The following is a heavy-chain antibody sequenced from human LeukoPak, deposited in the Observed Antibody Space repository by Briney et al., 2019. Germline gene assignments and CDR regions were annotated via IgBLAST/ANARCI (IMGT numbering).Heavy chain of an antibody. Sequence: SETLSLTCTVSGGSVSSGSYYWSWIRQPPGKGLEWIGYIYYSGSTNYNPSLESRVTISVDTSKNQFSLKLSSVTAADTAVYYCAREDYYDSSGYQNWGQGTLVTVSS. CDR3: AREDYYDSSGYQN. J-gene: IGHJ4*02. CDR2: IYYSGST. D-gene: IGHD3-22*01. V-gene: IGHV4-61*01. CDR1: GGSVSSGSYY.